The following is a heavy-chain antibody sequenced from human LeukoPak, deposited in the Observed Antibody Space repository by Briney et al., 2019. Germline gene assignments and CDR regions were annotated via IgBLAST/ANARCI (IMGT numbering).Heavy chain of an antibody. Sequence: ASVKVSCTASGYTFTSYYMHWVRQAPGQGLEWMGMINPSGGSTSYAQKFQGRVTMTRDTSTSTVYMELSSLRSEDTAVYYCARDNLQWELPDYWGQGTLVTVSS. CDR3: ARDNLQWELPDY. J-gene: IGHJ4*02. CDR2: INPSGGST. D-gene: IGHD1-26*01. V-gene: IGHV1-46*01. CDR1: GYTFTSYY.